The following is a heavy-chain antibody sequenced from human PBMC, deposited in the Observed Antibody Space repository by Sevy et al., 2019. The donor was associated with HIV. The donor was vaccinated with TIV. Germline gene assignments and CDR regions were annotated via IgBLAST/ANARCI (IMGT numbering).Heavy chain of an antibody. J-gene: IGHJ5*02. V-gene: IGHV1-18*01. D-gene: IGHD2-2*01. CDR1: GYTFTSYG. Sequence: ASVKVSCKASGYTFTSYGISWVRQVPGQGLEWMGWISAYNGNTNYAQKLQGRVTMTTDTSTSTAYMELRSLRSDDTAVYYCARDRDIVVVPAAKKNWFDPWGQGTLVTVSS. CDR2: ISAYNGNT. CDR3: ARDRDIVVVPAAKKNWFDP.